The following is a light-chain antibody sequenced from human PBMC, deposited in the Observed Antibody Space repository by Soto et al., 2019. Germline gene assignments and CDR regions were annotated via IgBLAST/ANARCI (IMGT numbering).Light chain of an antibody. Sequence: DIQMTQSPSSLSASVGDRVTITCRASQSISSYLNWYQQKPGKAPKLLIYAASSLQSGVPSRFSGSASGTDLTLTISSLQPEDFATYYCQQSYSTPWTFGQGTKVEIK. V-gene: IGKV1-39*01. CDR1: QSISSY. CDR2: AAS. CDR3: QQSYSTPWT. J-gene: IGKJ1*01.